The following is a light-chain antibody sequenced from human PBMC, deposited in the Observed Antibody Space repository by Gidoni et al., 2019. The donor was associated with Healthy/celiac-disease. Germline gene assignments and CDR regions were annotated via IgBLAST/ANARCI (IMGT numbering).Light chain of an antibody. Sequence: EIVMKQSPATLSVSPGDRATLYCRARQSVSSNLAWYQQKPGQAPRPLIYGASTRATGIPARFSGSGSGTEFTLTISSLQSENFAVYYCQQYNNWPYTFGQGTKLEIK. CDR3: QQYNNWPYT. V-gene: IGKV3-15*01. CDR2: GAS. CDR1: QSVSSN. J-gene: IGKJ2*01.